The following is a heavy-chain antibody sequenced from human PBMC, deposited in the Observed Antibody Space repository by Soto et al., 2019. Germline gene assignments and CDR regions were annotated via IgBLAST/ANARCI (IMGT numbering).Heavy chain of an antibody. V-gene: IGHV1-69*01. CDR2: IIPIFGTA. CDR3: ASPDIVVVPAAIVGEYYYGMDV. J-gene: IGHJ6*02. Sequence: QVQLVQSGAEVKKPGSSVKVSCKASGGTFSSYAISWVRQAPGQGLEWMGGIIPIFGTANYAQKFQGRVTITADESTSTGYIGLSRMRSDDTAGYYCASPDIVVVPAAIVGEYYYGMDVWGQGTTVTVSS. D-gene: IGHD2-2*01. CDR1: GGTFSSYA.